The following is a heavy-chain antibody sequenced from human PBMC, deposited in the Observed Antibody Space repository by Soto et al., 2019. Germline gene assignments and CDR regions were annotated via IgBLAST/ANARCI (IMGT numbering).Heavy chain of an antibody. Sequence: QLHLQESGPGLVKPSETLSLTCTVSGGSISSSSYYWGWIRQPPGKGLEWIGSIYDSGSTYYNQSLKSRVTVSVDTSKNQLSLKLSSVTAADTAVYYCARHPLLWFGGLFDYYYYYWDVWGKGTTVTVSS. J-gene: IGHJ6*03. V-gene: IGHV4-39*01. CDR2: IYDSGST. CDR1: GGSISSSSYY. D-gene: IGHD3-10*01. CDR3: ARHPLLWFGGLFDYYYYYWDV.